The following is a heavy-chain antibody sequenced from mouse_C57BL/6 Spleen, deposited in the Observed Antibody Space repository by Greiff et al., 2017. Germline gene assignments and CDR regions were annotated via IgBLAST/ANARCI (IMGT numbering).Heavy chain of an antibody. J-gene: IGHJ4*01. V-gene: IGHV1-26*01. CDR3: ARGGTGDYYAMDY. CDR2: INPNNGGT. D-gene: IGHD3-3*01. Sequence: VQLQQSGPELVKPGASVKISCKASGYTFTDYYMNWVKQSHGKSLEWIGDINPNNGGTSYNQKFKGKATLTVDKSYSTAYMELRSLTSEDSAVYYCARGGTGDYYAMDYWGQGTSVTVSS. CDR1: GYTFTDYY.